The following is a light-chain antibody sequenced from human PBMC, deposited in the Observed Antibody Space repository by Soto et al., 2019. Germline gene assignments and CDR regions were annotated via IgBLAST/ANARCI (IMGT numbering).Light chain of an antibody. V-gene: IGKV3-20*01. CDR1: QSVSSSY. CDR2: GAS. J-gene: IGKJ1*01. Sequence: EIVLTQSPGTLSLSPGERGTLSCRSSQSVSSSYLAWYQQKPGQAPRLXIYGASSRATGIPNRFSGSGSGTDFTLTISRLEPEDFAVYYCQQYGNSPQTFGQGTKVDIK. CDR3: QQYGNSPQT.